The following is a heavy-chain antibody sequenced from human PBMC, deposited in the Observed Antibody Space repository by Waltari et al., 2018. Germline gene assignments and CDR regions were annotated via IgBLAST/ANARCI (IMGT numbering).Heavy chain of an antibody. J-gene: IGHJ4*02. CDR3: VSGGWGFYFDY. V-gene: IGHV3-21*01. CDR2: ISSSTTYI. D-gene: IGHD7-27*01. Sequence: EVQLVESGGGLVKPGGSLRLSCGASGFSFSSYSMNWVRQAPGKGLEWVSSISSSTTYIHYADSVKGRFTISIDNAKNSLYLQMNSLGVEDTAVYYCVSGGWGFYFDYWGQGTVVTVSS. CDR1: GFSFSSYS.